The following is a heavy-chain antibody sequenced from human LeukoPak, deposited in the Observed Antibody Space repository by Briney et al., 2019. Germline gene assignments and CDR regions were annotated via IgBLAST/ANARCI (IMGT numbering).Heavy chain of an antibody. V-gene: IGHV4-59*01. D-gene: IGHD3-16*01. CDR1: GGSISSYY. Sequence: SETLSLTCTVSGGSISSYYWSWIRQPPGKGLEWMGYIYYSGSTNYNPSLKSRVTISVDTSKNQFSLKLSSVTAADTALYYCARGSLGDPFTDDAFDIWGQGTMVTVSS. CDR3: ARGSLGDPFTDDAFDI. CDR2: IYYSGST. J-gene: IGHJ3*02.